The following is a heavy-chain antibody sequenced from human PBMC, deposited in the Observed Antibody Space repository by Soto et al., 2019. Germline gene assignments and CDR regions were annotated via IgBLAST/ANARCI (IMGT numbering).Heavy chain of an antibody. Sequence: QVQLVQSGAALKKPGSSVKVSCKASGGTFSSYAISWVRQAPGQGLEWMGGIIPIFGTANYAQKFQGRVTITADESTSTAYMEMSSLRSEETAVYYCARGGNWNYSDYWGQGTLVTVSS. V-gene: IGHV1-69*12. D-gene: IGHD1-1*01. J-gene: IGHJ4*02. CDR3: ARGGNWNYSDY. CDR1: GGTFSSYA. CDR2: IIPIFGTA.